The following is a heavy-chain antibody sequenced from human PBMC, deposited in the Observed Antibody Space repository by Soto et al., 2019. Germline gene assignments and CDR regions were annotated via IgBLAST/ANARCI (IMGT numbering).Heavy chain of an antibody. CDR1: GYTFTSYY. Sequence: ASVKVSCKASGYTFTSYYMHWVRQAPGQGLEWMGIINPSGGSTSYAQKFQGRVTMTRDTSTSTVYMELSSLRSEDTAVYYCARVDSSGGENDALAIWGQGTMVTVSS. D-gene: IGHD6-19*01. J-gene: IGHJ3*02. CDR3: ARVDSSGGENDALAI. V-gene: IGHV1-46*03. CDR2: INPSGGST.